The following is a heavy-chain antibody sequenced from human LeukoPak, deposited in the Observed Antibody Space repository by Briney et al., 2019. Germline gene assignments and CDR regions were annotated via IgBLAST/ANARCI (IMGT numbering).Heavy chain of an antibody. V-gene: IGHV4-59*08. D-gene: IGHD1-26*01. CDR2: IYYSGST. CDR1: GGSIRSYY. J-gene: IGHJ4*02. CDR3: ASGSHYFDY. Sequence: SETLSLTCTVSGGSIRSYYWSWIRQPPGKGLEWIGYIYYSGSTKYNPSLKSRATISVDTSKNQFSLKLNSVTAADTAVYYCASGSHYFDYWRQGTLVTVSS.